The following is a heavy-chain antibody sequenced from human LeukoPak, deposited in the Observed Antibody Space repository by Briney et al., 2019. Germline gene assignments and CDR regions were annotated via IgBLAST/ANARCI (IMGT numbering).Heavy chain of an antibody. Sequence: GESLKISCQASGFTFTNYWIAWVRQMPGKGLEWMEIVHAGDSDARYSPSFQDQVTMSADKSISTAYLQWNSLRASDSAMYFCARFGYSTSLDFYLDVWGRGTLVAVSS. CDR3: ARFGYSTSLDFYLDV. D-gene: IGHD6-13*01. V-gene: IGHV5-51*01. J-gene: IGHJ2*01. CDR2: VHAGDSDA. CDR1: GFTFTNYW.